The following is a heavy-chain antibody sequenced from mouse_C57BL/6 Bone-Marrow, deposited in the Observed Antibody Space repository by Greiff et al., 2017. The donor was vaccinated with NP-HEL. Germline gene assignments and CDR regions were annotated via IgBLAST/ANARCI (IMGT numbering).Heavy chain of an antibody. CDR2: ISSGSSTI. V-gene: IGHV5-17*01. CDR1: GFTFSDYG. Sequence: EGKMMESGGGLVKPGGSLKLSCAASGFTFSDYGMHWVRQAPEKGLEWVAYISSGSSTIYYADTVKGRFTISRDNANNTLFLQMTRLRSEDTAMYYCSRNDGYYPFAYWGHATLVTVSA. CDR3: SRNDGYYPFAY. J-gene: IGHJ3*01. D-gene: IGHD2-3*01.